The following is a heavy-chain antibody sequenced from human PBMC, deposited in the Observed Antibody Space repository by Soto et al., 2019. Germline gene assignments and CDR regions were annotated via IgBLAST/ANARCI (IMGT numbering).Heavy chain of an antibody. J-gene: IGHJ5*02. CDR3: GRGRCSSTSCYGNVWFDP. Sequence: SETLSLTCAVYGGSFSGYYWSWIRQPPGKGLEWIGEINHSGSINYNPSLKSRVTISVDTSKNRFSLKLSSVTAADAALYYCGRGRCSSTSCYGNVWFDPWGQGTLVTVSS. CDR2: INHSGSI. CDR1: GGSFSGYY. D-gene: IGHD2-2*01. V-gene: IGHV4-34*01.